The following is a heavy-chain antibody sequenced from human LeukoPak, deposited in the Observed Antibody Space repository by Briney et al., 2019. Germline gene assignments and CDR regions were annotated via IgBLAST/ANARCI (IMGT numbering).Heavy chain of an antibody. CDR3: AKWGDYDILTGYYASDF. CDR2: ITGSGDTT. Sequence: QPGGSLRLSCAASGFTFSSYAMHWVRQAPGKGLEWVSAITGSGDTTYYADSVKGRFTISRDNSKNTLYVEMDTLRAEDTAVYYCAKWGDYDILTGYYASDFWGQGTLVTVSS. CDR1: GFTFSSYA. V-gene: IGHV3-23*01. J-gene: IGHJ4*02. D-gene: IGHD3-9*01.